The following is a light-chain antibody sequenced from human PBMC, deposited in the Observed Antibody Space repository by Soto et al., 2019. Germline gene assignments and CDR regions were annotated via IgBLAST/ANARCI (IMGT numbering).Light chain of an antibody. Sequence: DIQMTQSPSSLSASVGDRVTITCRASQNISNYLNWYQLKPGKAPKLLIYAASNLQSEVPSRFSDSGSGTDFTLTVSSLQPDDFATYYCQQSYSLPFTFGPGTKVDIK. CDR2: AAS. V-gene: IGKV1-39*01. CDR3: QQSYSLPFT. J-gene: IGKJ3*01. CDR1: QNISNY.